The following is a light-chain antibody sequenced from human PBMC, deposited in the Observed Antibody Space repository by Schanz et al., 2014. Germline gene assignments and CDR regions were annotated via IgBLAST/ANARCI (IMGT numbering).Light chain of an antibody. CDR2: GAS. CDR1: QSVSSN. V-gene: IGKV3-15*01. J-gene: IGKJ3*01. Sequence: VLTQSPGTLSLSPGERATLSCRASQSVSSNLAWYQQKPGQAPRLLIYGASTRATGIPARFSGSGSGTVFTLTISSLQAEDVAVYYCQHYYTTPFTFGPGTKVEIK. CDR3: QHYYTTPFT.